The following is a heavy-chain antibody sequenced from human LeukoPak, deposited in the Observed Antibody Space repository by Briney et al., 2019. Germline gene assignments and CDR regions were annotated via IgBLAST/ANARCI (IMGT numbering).Heavy chain of an antibody. CDR3: AREEPVDYYYGMDV. CDR1: GYTFTSYG. Sequence: ASVKVSCKASGYTFTSYGISWVRQAPGQGLEWMGWISAYNGNTNYAQKLQGRVTMTTDTSTRTAYTELRSLRSDATAVYYCAREEPVDYYYGMDVWGQGTTVTVSS. J-gene: IGHJ6*02. V-gene: IGHV1-18*01. CDR2: ISAYNGNT.